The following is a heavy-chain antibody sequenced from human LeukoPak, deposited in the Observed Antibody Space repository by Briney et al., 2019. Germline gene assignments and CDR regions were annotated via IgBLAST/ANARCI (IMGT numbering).Heavy chain of an antibody. CDR2: IRYDGSNK. D-gene: IGHD2-15*01. CDR1: GYTFTSYG. V-gene: IGHV3-30*02. J-gene: IGHJ6*03. CDR3: AKDGSDCSGGSCLSYYYYYMDV. Sequence: SCKASGYTFTSYGMHWVRQAPGKGLEWVAFIRYDGSNKYYADSVKGRFTISRDNSKNTLYLQMNSLRAEDTAVYYCAKDGSDCSGGSCLSYYYYYMDVWGKGTTVTVSS.